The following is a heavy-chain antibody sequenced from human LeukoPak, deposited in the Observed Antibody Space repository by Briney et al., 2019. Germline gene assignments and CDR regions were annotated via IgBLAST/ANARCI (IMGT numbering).Heavy chain of an antibody. J-gene: IGHJ4*02. CDR2: INVDGSST. Sequence: PGGSLRLSCAASGFTFSTYWIHWVRQAPGKGLVWVSRINVDGSSTSYADSVKGRFTISRDNAENTLYLQMNSLRAEDTAVYYCARGNTTMFTPLFDSGGREPLATVS. CDR1: GFTFSTYW. D-gene: IGHD5-18*01. CDR3: ARGNTTMFTPLFDS. V-gene: IGHV3-74*01.